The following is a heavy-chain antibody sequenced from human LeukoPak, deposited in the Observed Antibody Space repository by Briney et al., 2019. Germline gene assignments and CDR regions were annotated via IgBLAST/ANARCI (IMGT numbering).Heavy chain of an antibody. D-gene: IGHD6-6*01. V-gene: IGHV4-34*01. CDR2: INDSGRT. J-gene: IGHJ5*02. CDR1: GGSFTNYY. CDR3: ARGSSSSSSVWFDP. Sequence: SETLSLTCAVYGGSFTNYYWSWIRQPPGKGLEWIGEINDSGRTNYNPSLMSRVTISVDTSKNQFSLKLSSVTATDTAVYYCARGSSSSSSVWFDPWGQGTLVTASS.